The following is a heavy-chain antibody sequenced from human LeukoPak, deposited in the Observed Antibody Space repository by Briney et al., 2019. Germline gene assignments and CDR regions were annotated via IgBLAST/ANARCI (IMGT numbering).Heavy chain of an antibody. D-gene: IGHD3-22*01. J-gene: IGHJ5*02. Sequence: PSETLSLTCAVSGGSISSGGYSWSWIRQPPGKGLEWIGYIYHSGSTYYNPSLKSRVTISVDRSKNQFSLKLSSVTAADTAVYYCAGAIVVAYVFDPWGQGTLVTVSS. V-gene: IGHV4-30-2*01. CDR1: GGSISSGGYS. CDR2: IYHSGST. CDR3: AGAIVVAYVFDP.